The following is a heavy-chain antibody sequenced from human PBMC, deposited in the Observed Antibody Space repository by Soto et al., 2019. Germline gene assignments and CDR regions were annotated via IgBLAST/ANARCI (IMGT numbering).Heavy chain of an antibody. CDR2: ISWNSGSI. D-gene: IGHD3-3*01. CDR1: GFTFDDYA. CDR3: AKDGDFWSGYLDY. Sequence: EVQLVESGGGLVQPGRSLRLSCAASGFTFDDYAMHWVRQAPGKGLECVSGISWNSGSIGYADSVKGRFTISRDNAKNSLYLQMNSLRAEDTALYYCAKDGDFWSGYLDYWGQGTLVTVSS. J-gene: IGHJ4*02. V-gene: IGHV3-9*01.